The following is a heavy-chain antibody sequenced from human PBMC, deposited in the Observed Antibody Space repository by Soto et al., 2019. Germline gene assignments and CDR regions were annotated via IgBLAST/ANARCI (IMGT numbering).Heavy chain of an antibody. V-gene: IGHV5-10-1*01. D-gene: IGHD2-15*01. CDR2: IDPSDSYT. CDR1: GYSFTSYW. CDR3: ARLNKRGYCSGGSCLSYYYYGMDV. Sequence: PGESLKISFKGSGYSFTSYWISWVRQMPGKGLEWMGRIDPSDSYTNYSPSFQGHVTISAGKSISTAYLQWSSLKASDTAMYYCARLNKRGYCSGGSCLSYYYYGMDVWGQGTTVTVSS. J-gene: IGHJ6*02.